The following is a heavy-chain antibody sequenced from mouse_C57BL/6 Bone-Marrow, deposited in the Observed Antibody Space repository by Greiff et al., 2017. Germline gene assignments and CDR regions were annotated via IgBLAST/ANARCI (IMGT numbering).Heavy chain of an antibody. Sequence: VQLQQSGPELVKPGASVKIPCKASGYTFTDYNMDWVKQSHGKSLEWIGDINPNNGGTIYNQKFKGKATLTVDKSSSTAYMELRSLTSEDTAVYYCARQLFWFAYWGQGTLVTVSA. CDR2: INPNNGGT. D-gene: IGHD4-1*02. J-gene: IGHJ3*01. CDR1: GYTFTDYN. V-gene: IGHV1-18*01. CDR3: ARQLFWFAY.